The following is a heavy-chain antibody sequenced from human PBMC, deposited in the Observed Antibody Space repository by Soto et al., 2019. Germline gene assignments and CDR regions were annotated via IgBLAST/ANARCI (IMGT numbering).Heavy chain of an antibody. D-gene: IGHD5-12*01. CDR1: GFTFSSYE. Sequence: GSLRLSCAASGFTFSSYEMNWVRQAPGKGLEWVSYISSGSRTIYYADSVKGRFTISRDNAKNSLYLQMNGLRAEDTALYYCARDRGYSAYGAGNDALDIWGQGTMVTVSS. V-gene: IGHV3-48*03. CDR3: ARDRGYSAYGAGNDALDI. CDR2: ISSGSRTI. J-gene: IGHJ3*02.